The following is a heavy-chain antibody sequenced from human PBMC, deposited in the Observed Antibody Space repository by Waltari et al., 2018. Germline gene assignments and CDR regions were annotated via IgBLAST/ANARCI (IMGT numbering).Heavy chain of an antibody. CDR2: INHNGNT. CDR1: GGSLSGYY. V-gene: IGHV4-34*01. J-gene: IGHJ3*02. D-gene: IGHD6-19*01. CDR3: ARNEGRSIALAGTFRAFDI. Sequence: QEQLQQWGAGLLQPSETLSLTCAVYGGSLSGYYWSWIRQSPGGGLGWIAEINHNGNTNYNPSLMSRVTISVDTSKKQFSLKLTSVTAADTAVYYCARNEGRSIALAGTFRAFDIWGQGTMVTVSS.